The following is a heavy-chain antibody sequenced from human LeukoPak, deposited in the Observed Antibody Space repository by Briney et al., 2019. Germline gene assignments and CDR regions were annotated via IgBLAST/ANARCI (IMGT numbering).Heavy chain of an antibody. V-gene: IGHV4-59*01. J-gene: IGHJ3*02. CDR1: GGSISSYY. CDR3: ARDSLPPFFPAFDI. CDR2: IYYSGST. D-gene: IGHD5/OR15-5a*01. Sequence: SETLSLTCTVSGGSISSYYWSWIRQPPGKGLEWIGYIYYSGSTNCNPSLKSRVTISVDTSKSQFSLKLSSVTAADTAVYYCARDSLPPFFPAFDIWGQGTMVTVSS.